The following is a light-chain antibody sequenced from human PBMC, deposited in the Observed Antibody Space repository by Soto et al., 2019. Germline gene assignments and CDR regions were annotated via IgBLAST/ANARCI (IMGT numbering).Light chain of an antibody. CDR2: EAS. V-gene: IGKV3-11*01. CDR3: QQHANWPLT. CDR1: QSVCNN. Sequence: EVVLTQSPVTLSLSPGERATLSCRASQSVCNNLACYQQKPGQAPGLLIYEASTRATGIPARFSCSGSGTDFTLTISNLEPEDFAVYYCQQHANWPLTFGGGTKVDNK. J-gene: IGKJ4*01.